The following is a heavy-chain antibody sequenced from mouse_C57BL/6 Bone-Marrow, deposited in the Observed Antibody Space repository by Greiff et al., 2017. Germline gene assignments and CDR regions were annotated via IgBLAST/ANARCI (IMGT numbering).Heavy chain of an antibody. Sequence: QLQQSGPELVKPGASVKISCKASGYAFSSSWMNWVKQRPGKGLEWIGRIYPGDGDTNYNGKFKGKATLTADKSSSTAYMQLSSLTSEDSAVYFCARSTLLRGYAMDYWGQGTSVTVSS. CDR1: GYAFSSSW. D-gene: IGHD1-2*01. CDR3: ARSTLLRGYAMDY. V-gene: IGHV1-82*01. J-gene: IGHJ4*01. CDR2: IYPGDGDT.